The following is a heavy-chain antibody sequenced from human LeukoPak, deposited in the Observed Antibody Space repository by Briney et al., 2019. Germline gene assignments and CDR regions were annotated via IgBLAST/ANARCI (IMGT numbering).Heavy chain of an antibody. CDR3: ARDSAGNDY. D-gene: IGHD6-13*01. V-gene: IGHV3-7*01. Sequence: AGGSLRLSCAASGFTFSTYWMSWVRQAPGKGLEWVANIKQDGSEKYYVDSVKGRFTISRDNAKDSLYLQMNSLRAEDTAMYYCARDSAGNDYWGQGTLVTVSS. J-gene: IGHJ4*02. CDR1: GFTFSTYW. CDR2: IKQDGSEK.